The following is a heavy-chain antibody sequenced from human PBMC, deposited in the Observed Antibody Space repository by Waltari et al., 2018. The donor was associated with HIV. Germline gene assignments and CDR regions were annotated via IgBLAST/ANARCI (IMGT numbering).Heavy chain of an antibody. J-gene: IGHJ5*02. CDR2: VNPNSGNT. D-gene: IGHD3-22*01. Sequence: QVQLVQSGAEVKKPGASVKVSCKASGYTFTSYDINWVRQATGQGLEWMGWVNPNSGNTGYAQKFQGRVTMTRNTSISTAYMELSSLRSEDTAVYYCARASVHYYDSSGYSVPWGQGTLVTVSS. V-gene: IGHV1-8*01. CDR3: ARASVHYYDSSGYSVP. CDR1: GYTFTSYD.